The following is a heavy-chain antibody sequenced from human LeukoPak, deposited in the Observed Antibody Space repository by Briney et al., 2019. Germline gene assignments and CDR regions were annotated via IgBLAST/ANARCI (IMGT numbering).Heavy chain of an antibody. CDR2: IKPSGDNT. CDR3: ARVRDGYNDAYDI. D-gene: IGHD5-24*01. V-gene: IGHV1-46*01. CDR1: GYTFTSYN. J-gene: IGHJ3*02. Sequence: GASVKVSCKTSGYTFTSYNLHWVRQPPGQRLEWMGIIKPSGDNTHYAQKFQGRFTMTSDTSTSSVYMELSSLISADTAVYYCARVRDGYNDAYDIWGQGTMVTVTS.